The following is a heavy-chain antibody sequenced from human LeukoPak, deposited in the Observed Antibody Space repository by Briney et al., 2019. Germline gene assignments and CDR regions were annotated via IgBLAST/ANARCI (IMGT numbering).Heavy chain of an antibody. CDR2: ISSRSDRT. Sequence: PGGTLRLSCAASGFTFSSYAMSWVRQAPGKGLEWVSTISSRSDRTYYADSVKGRFTISRDNSKNTLYLQMNSLRAEDTAVYNCAKYRGSGWYFDYWGQGTLVTVSS. J-gene: IGHJ4*02. CDR3: AKYRGSGWYFDY. D-gene: IGHD6-19*01. V-gene: IGHV3-23*01. CDR1: GFTFSSYA.